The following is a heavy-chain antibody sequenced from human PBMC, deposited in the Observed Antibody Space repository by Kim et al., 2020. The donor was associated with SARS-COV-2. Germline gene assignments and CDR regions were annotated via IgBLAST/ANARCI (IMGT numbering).Heavy chain of an antibody. Sequence: GGSLRLSCAASGFTFSSYSMNWVRQAPGKGLEWVSYISSSSSTIYYADSVKGRFTISRDNAKNSLYLQMNSLRAEDTAVYYCARGWVNDYAGAFDYWGQGTLVTVSS. CDR3: ARGWVNDYAGAFDY. CDR2: ISSSSSTI. V-gene: IGHV3-48*04. J-gene: IGHJ4*02. CDR1: GFTFSSYS. D-gene: IGHD1-1*01.